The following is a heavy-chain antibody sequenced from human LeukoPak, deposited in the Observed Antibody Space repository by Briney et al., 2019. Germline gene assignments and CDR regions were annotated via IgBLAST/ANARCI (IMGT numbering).Heavy chain of an antibody. CDR3: ARAGSWTSPVDY. D-gene: IGHD3/OR15-3a*01. CDR2: IRSSSSSI. V-gene: IGHV3-21*01. J-gene: IGHJ4*02. Sequence: PGGSLRLSCAASGFTFHTFTMNWVRQAPGKGLEWVSAIRSSSSSIYYADSVKGRFTISRDNSKNSLYLQMNSLTAEDTAVYYCARAGSWTSPVDYWGRGTLVFVSS. CDR1: GFTFHTFT.